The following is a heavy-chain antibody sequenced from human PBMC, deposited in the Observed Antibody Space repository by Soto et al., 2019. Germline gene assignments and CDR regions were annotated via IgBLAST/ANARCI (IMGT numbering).Heavy chain of an antibody. V-gene: IGHV1-69*13. CDR1: GYTFTSYG. CDR3: ATPPAGYYYYGMDV. CDR2: IIRIFGTA. Sequence: ASVKVSCKASGYTFTSYGISWVRQAPGQGLEWMGGIIRIFGTADYAQKFQGRVTITADESTSTAYMELSSLRSEDTAVYYCATPPAGYYYYGMDVWGQGTTVTVSS. J-gene: IGHJ6*02.